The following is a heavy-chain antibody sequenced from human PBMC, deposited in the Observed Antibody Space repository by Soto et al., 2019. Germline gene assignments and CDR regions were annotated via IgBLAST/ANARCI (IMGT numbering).Heavy chain of an antibody. J-gene: IGHJ4*02. CDR1: GYTFTSYG. CDR2: ISAYNGNT. CDR3: ARTGSIAVARFPSDY. V-gene: IGHV1-18*04. Sequence: QVQLVQSGAEVKKPGASVKVSCKASGYTFTSYGISWVRQAPGQGLEWMGWISAYNGNTNYAQKLQGIVTMNTDKSPRTAYMELSSLRSDDTAVYYCARTGSIAVARFPSDYWGQGTLVTVSS. D-gene: IGHD6-19*01.